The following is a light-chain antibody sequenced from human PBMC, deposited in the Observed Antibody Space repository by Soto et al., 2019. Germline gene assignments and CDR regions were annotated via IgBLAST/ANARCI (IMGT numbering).Light chain of an antibody. CDR3: QQYNTWPPFLT. CDR1: QSVSSN. J-gene: IGKJ4*01. V-gene: IGKV3-15*01. CDR2: GAS. Sequence: ERVMTQSPATLSVSPGERATLSCRASQSVSSNVAWYQQKPGQAPRLLIYGASTRATGIPARFSGSGSGTEFTRTSSRLQSEDFAVYYCQQYNTWPPFLTFGGGTKVEIK.